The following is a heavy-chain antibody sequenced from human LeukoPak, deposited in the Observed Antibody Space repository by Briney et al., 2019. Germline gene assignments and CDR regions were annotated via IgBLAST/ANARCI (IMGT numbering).Heavy chain of an antibody. Sequence: KPSETLSLTCTVSGGSVSSGSYYWSWIRQPPGKGLEWIGYIYYSGSTNYNPSLKSRVTISVDTSKNQFSLKLSSVTAADTAVYYCASSPRLWFGELYGAFDIWGQGTMVTVSS. D-gene: IGHD3-10*01. CDR2: IYYSGST. V-gene: IGHV4-61*01. CDR1: GGSVSSGSYY. CDR3: ASSPRLWFGELYGAFDI. J-gene: IGHJ3*02.